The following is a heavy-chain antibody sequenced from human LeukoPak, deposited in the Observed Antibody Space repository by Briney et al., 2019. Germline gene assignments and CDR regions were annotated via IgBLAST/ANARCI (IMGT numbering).Heavy chain of an antibody. J-gene: IGHJ5*02. CDR2: IYYSGST. V-gene: IGHV4-61*05. CDR3: ARIPYYGSGSYFWWFDP. Sequence: PSETLSLTCTVSGGSISSSSYYWGWIRQPPGKGLEWIGYIYYSGSTNYNPSLKSRVTISVDTSKNQFSLKLSSVTAADTAVYYCARIPYYGSGSYFWWFDPWGQGTLVTVSS. D-gene: IGHD3-10*01. CDR1: GGSISSSSYY.